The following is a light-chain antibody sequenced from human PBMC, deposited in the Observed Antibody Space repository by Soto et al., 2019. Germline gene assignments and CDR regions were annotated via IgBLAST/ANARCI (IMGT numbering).Light chain of an antibody. CDR2: SNN. CDR3: AAWDDSLNGYV. V-gene: IGLV1-44*01. Sequence: QSVLTQPPSASGTPGQTVTISCSGSSSNIGSNTVNWYQQHPRTTPTLLIYSNNQRPSGVPYRFSGSKSGTSASLAISGLQSEDEADYYCAAWDDSLNGYVFGTGTKVTVL. J-gene: IGLJ1*01. CDR1: SSNIGSNT.